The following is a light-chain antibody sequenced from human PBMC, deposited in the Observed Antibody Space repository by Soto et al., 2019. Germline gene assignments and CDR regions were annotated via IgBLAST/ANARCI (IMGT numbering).Light chain of an antibody. J-gene: IGKJ4*01. V-gene: IGKV3-11*01. CDR1: QSVSSY. Sequence: EIVLTQSPATLSLSPGERATLSCRASQSVSSYLAWYQQKPGQAPRLLIYDASNRAPGIPARFSASGSGTDCRLPISSPEPEDLAVYYCQQRSNWPPTFGGGTKVET. CDR3: QQRSNWPPT. CDR2: DAS.